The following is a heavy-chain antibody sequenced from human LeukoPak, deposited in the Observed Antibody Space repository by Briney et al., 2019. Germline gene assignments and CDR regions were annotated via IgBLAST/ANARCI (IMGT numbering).Heavy chain of an antibody. CDR2: IYIGGKT. J-gene: IGHJ2*01. Sequence: PGGSLRLSCAASAFTVSGTYMTWVRQAPGKGLEWVSLIYIGGKTYYADSVKGRFTISRDNSKNTLYLQMNSLRAEDTAVYYCAKDRDYGGNSGGYFDLWGRGTLVTVSS. CDR3: AKDRDYGGNSGGYFDL. D-gene: IGHD4-23*01. V-gene: IGHV3-53*01. CDR1: AFTVSGTY.